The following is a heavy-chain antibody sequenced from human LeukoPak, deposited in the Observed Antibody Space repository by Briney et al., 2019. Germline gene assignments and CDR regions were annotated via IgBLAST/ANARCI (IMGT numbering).Heavy chain of an antibody. CDR2: IYYSGST. D-gene: IGHD1-26*01. Sequence: PSETLSLTCTVSGGSISSYYWSWIRQPPGKGLEWIGYIYYSGSTNYNPSLKSRVTISVDTSKNQFSLKLSSVTAADTAVYYCARVNSGSYSAFFDYWGQGTLVTVSS. CDR3: ARVNSGSYSAFFDY. CDR1: GGSISSYY. J-gene: IGHJ4*02. V-gene: IGHV4-59*01.